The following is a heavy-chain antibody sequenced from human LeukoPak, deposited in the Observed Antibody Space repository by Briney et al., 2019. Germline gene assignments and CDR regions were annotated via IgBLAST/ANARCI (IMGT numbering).Heavy chain of an antibody. V-gene: IGHV3-30*01. CDR3: ARITIYDSSGYYLDY. Sequence: PGRSLRLSCAASGFTFSRYAMHWVRQALGKGLVWVAVISYDGSNKYYADSVKGRFTISRDNSKNTLYLQMNSLRAEDTAVNYCARITIYDSSGYYLDYWGQGTLVTVSS. CDR2: ISYDGSNK. D-gene: IGHD3-22*01. J-gene: IGHJ4*02. CDR1: GFTFSRYA.